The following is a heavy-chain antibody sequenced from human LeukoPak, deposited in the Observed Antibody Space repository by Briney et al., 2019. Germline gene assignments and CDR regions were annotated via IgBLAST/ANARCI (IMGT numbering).Heavy chain of an antibody. D-gene: IGHD3-22*01. CDR1: GFTFTTYD. V-gene: IGHV3-23*01. J-gene: IGHJ5*02. CDR2: IGGSGTRT. CDR3: ARDPSDYYDSSGYYLP. Sequence: GGTLRLSCSASGFTFTTYDMNWVRQAPGKGLEWVSGIGGSGTRTYYADSVKGRFTISRDNAKNTLYLQMNSLRAEDTAVYYCARDPSDYYDSSGYYLPWGQGTLVTVSS.